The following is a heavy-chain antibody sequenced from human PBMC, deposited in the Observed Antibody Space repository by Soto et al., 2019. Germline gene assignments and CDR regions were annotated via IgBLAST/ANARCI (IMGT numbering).Heavy chain of an antibody. D-gene: IGHD3-10*01. Sequence: QVQLVQSGAEVKKPGASVKVSCKASGYTFTSYDINWVRQATGQGLEWMGWMNPNSGNTGYAQKVQGRVTMTRNTSISTAYMELSSLRSEDTDGYYCEITHLRCGAHHYCGQGTLVTVSS. CDR2: MNPNSGNT. CDR1: GYTFTSYD. J-gene: IGHJ4*02. CDR3: EITHLRCGAHHY. V-gene: IGHV1-8*01.